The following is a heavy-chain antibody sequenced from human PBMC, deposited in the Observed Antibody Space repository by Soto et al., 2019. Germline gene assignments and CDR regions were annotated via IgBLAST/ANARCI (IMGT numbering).Heavy chain of an antibody. CDR2: IRGETNGGTA. V-gene: IGHV3-49*04. J-gene: IGHJ4*02. CDR1: GFNFANYA. D-gene: IGHD3-22*01. Sequence: SLRLSCPGSGFNFANYALTWVRQAPGKGLEWVGFIRGETNGGTADYAASLKGRITISRDDSKSIAYLEINSLQTEDTAVYYCTRYYYESSGYYVYWGQGTLVTAPQ. CDR3: TRYYYESSGYYVY.